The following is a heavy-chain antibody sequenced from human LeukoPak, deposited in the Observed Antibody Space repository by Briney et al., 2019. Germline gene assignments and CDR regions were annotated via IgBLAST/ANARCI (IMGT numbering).Heavy chain of an antibody. Sequence: GGSLRLSCAASGFTFDDYAMYWVRQAPGKGLEWVSGISWNSGNIGYADSVKGRFTISRDNAKNSLYLQMNSLRAEDMALYYCAKDGGSSNWYYFDYWGQGTLVTVSS. CDR3: AKDGGSSNWYYFDY. CDR1: GFTFDDYA. V-gene: IGHV3-9*03. D-gene: IGHD6-13*01. CDR2: ISWNSGNI. J-gene: IGHJ4*02.